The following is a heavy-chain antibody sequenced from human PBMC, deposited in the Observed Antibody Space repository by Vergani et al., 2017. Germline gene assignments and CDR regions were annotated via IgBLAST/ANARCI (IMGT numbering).Heavy chain of an antibody. J-gene: IGHJ4*02. CDR2: IYWDDDK. Sequence: QITLKESGPTLVKPTPTPTLTCPFFVSSLSTSGVGVGWIRQPPGNALDWLALIYWDDDKRYSPSLKSRLTITKDTSKNQVVLTMTNMDPVDTATYYCAHRPVNSCWYVWGQGTLVTVSS. CDR1: VSSLSTSGVG. V-gene: IGHV2-5*02. D-gene: IGHD6-13*01. CDR3: AHRPVNSCWYV.